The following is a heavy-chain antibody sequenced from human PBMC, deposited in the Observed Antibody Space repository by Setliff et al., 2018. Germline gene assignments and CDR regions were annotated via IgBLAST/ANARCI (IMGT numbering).Heavy chain of an antibody. CDR3: ATNPRYTNPQLDY. J-gene: IGHJ4*02. CDR2: IYHSGSS. V-gene: IGHV4-39*01. Sequence: PSETLSLTCTVSGGSISSMSYYWGWIRQPPGKGLEWIGSIYHSGSSYYNSSLRSRVTISVDDAQNSLYLQMNSLRAEDTAVYYCATNPRYTNPQLDYWGPGTLVTVSS. CDR1: GGSISSMSYY. D-gene: IGHD1-20*01.